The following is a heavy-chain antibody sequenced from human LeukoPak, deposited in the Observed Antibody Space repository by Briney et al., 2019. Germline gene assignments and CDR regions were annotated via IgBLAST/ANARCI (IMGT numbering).Heavy chain of an antibody. V-gene: IGHV3-74*01. CDR3: ARGGSSSWYSS. Sequence: PGGSLRLSCAASGFTFSSYWMHWVRQAPGKGLVWVSRINSDGSTTNHADSVKGRFTISRDNAKNTLFLQMNSLRAEDTAVYYCARGGSSSWYSSWGQGTLVTVSS. CDR2: INSDGSTT. D-gene: IGHD6-13*01. CDR1: GFTFSSYW. J-gene: IGHJ5*02.